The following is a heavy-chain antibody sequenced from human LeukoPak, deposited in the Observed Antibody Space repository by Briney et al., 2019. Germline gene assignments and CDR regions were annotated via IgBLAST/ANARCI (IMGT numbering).Heavy chain of an antibody. Sequence: GGSLRLSCVASGFTFSSYGMNWVRQAPGKGLEWVSYISSGSSDTNYADSVKGRFTITRDNAKNSLYLQMNSLRVEDTAVYYCARGHYGMGVWGQGTTVTVSS. CDR2: ISSGSSDT. CDR1: GFTFSSYG. CDR3: ARGHYGMGV. J-gene: IGHJ6*02. V-gene: IGHV3-21*05.